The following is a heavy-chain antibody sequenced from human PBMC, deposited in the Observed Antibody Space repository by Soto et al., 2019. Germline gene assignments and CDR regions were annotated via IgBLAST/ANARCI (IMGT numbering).Heavy chain of an antibody. V-gene: IGHV4-59*01. Sequence: SETLSLTCTVSGGSISSYYWSWIRQPPGKGLEWIGYIYYSGSTNYNPSLKSRVTISVDTSKNQFSLKLSSVTAADTAVYYCARGDSGYDYGYYYYYMDVWGKGTTVTVSS. J-gene: IGHJ6*03. D-gene: IGHD5-12*01. CDR2: IYYSGST. CDR1: GGSISSYY. CDR3: ARGDSGYDYGYYYYYMDV.